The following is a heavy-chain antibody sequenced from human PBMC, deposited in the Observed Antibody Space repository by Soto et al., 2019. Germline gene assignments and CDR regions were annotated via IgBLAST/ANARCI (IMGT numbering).Heavy chain of an antibody. CDR2: IVYSGAT. J-gene: IGHJ4*02. V-gene: IGHV4-34*02. CDR3: ARGVVFTAYATFDF. Sequence: QVQLRLWGAGPVRPSETLSLTCVVFGGSFSGYYWTWIRQPPGKGLEWIGEIVYSGATNVNPSLQSGVPMSFDTSTNQFSLRLDSVTAADTAVYYCARGVVFTAYATFDFWGQGKLVTVSS. D-gene: IGHD2-15*01. CDR1: GGSFSGYY.